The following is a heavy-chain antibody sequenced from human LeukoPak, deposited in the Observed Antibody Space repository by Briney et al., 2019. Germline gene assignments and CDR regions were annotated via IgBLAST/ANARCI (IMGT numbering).Heavy chain of an antibody. Sequence: SETLSLTCTVSGGSISSSSYYWGWIRQPPGKGLEWIGSIYYSGSTYYNPSLKSRVTISVDTSKNQFSLKLSSVTAADTAVYYCARRGISSGYYYFDYWGQGTLVTVSS. CDR1: GGSISSSSYY. CDR3: ARRGISSGYYYFDY. CDR2: IYYSGST. D-gene: IGHD3-22*01. V-gene: IGHV4-39*01. J-gene: IGHJ4*02.